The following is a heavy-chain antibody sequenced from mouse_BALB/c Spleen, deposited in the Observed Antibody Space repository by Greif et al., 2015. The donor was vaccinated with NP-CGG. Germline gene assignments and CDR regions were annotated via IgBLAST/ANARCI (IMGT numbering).Heavy chain of an antibody. J-gene: IGHJ4*01. Sequence: EVQGVESGGGLVQPGGSLRLSCATSGFTFTDYYMSWVRQPPGKALEWLGFIRNKANGYTTEYSASVKGRFTISRDNSQSILYLQMNTLRAEDSATYYCARENRARATYYAMDYCSQGTSVTVSS. D-gene: IGHD3-1*01. CDR3: ARENRARATYYAMDY. CDR1: GFTFTDYY. CDR2: IRNKANGYTT. V-gene: IGHV7-3*02.